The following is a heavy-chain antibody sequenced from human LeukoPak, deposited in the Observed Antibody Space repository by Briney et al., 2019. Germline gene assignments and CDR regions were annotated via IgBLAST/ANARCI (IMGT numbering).Heavy chain of an antibody. CDR3: AKEYSSSSGYFDY. CDR1: GFTFSSYA. J-gene: IGHJ4*02. CDR2: ISGSGGST. Sequence: GGSLRLSCAASGFTFSSYAMSWVRQAPGKGLEWVSAISGSGGSTYYADSVKGRFTISRDNAKNSLYPQMSSLRAEDMALYYCAKEYSSSSGYFDYWGQGTLVTVSS. D-gene: IGHD6-6*01. V-gene: IGHV3-23*01.